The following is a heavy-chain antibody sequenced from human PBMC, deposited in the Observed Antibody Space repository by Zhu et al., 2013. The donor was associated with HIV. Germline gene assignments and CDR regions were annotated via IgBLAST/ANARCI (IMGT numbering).Heavy chain of an antibody. Sequence: QVQLQESGPGLVKPSQTLSLTCTVSGASMSDVYYYWSWIRQPPGKGLEWVGYIYFTGSTYYNTSLKSRLTLSIHPSKSHFSLNLTSVTAADTAVYYCARGGPQRPVDYWGREPWSPSPQ. D-gene: IGHD6-25*01. CDR3: ARGGPQRPVDY. J-gene: IGHJ4*02. V-gene: IGHV4-30-4*08. CDR2: IYFTGST. CDR1: GASMSDVYYY.